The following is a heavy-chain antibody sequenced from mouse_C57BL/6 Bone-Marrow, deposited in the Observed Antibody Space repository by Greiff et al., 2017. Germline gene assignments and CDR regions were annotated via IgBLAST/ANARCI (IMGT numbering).Heavy chain of an antibody. J-gene: IGHJ3*01. V-gene: IGHV2-9*01. D-gene: IGHD2-4*01. Sequence: VKLMESGPGLVAPSQSLSITCTVSGFSLTSYGVDWVRQPPGKGLEWLGLIWGGGSTNYNSALMSILSISKDNSKSQVFLKINSLQTDDTAMYYCAKHEAVWDYDEAWFAYWGQGTLVTVSA. CDR3: AKHEAVWDYDEAWFAY. CDR1: GFSLTSYG. CDR2: IWGGGST.